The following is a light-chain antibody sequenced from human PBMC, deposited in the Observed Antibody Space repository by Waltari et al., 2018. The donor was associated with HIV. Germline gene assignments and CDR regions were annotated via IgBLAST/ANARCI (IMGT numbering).Light chain of an antibody. CDR1: SLRSYY. J-gene: IGLJ1*01. CDR3: NSRDSSGNHLV. CDR2: GKN. V-gene: IGLV3-19*01. Sequence: SSELTQDPAVSVALGQTVRITCQGDSLRSYYASWYQQKPGHAPVLVIYGKNNRPTGIPDRFSGSSSGNPAALTITGAQAEDEADYYCNSRDSSGNHLVFGTGTKVTVL.